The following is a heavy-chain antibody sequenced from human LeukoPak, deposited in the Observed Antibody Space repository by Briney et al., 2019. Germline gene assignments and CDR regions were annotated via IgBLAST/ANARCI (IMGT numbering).Heavy chain of an antibody. J-gene: IGHJ6*03. V-gene: IGHV4-39*01. CDR1: GGSISSSSYY. Sequence: SETLSLTCTVSGGSISSSSYYWGWIRQPPGKGLEWIGSIYYSGSTYYNPSLKSRVTISVDTSKNQFSLKLSSVTAADTAVYYCARHPIGTDFGWSRASYYYYMDVWGKGTTVTVSS. CDR3: ARHPIGTDFGWSRASYYYYMDV. CDR2: IYYSGST. D-gene: IGHD6-19*01.